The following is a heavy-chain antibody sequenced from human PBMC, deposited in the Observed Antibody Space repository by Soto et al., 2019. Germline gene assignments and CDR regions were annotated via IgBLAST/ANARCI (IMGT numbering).Heavy chain of an antibody. CDR2: IDPSDSYT. CDR1: GYSFTSYW. D-gene: IGHD6-13*01. Sequence: GESLKISCKGSGYSFTSYWISWVRQMPGKGLEWMGRIDPSDSYTNYSPSFQGHVTISADKSISTAYLQWSSLKASDTAMYYCATPGIAAARNTDAMDVWGQGTTVTVS. V-gene: IGHV5-10-1*01. CDR3: ATPGIAAARNTDAMDV. J-gene: IGHJ6*02.